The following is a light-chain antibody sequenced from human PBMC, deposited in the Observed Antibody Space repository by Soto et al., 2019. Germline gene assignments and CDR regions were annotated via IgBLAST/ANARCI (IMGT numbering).Light chain of an antibody. CDR2: WAS. J-gene: IGKJ4*01. V-gene: IGKV4-1*01. Sequence: DIVMTQSPDSLAVSLGERATINCKSSQSVLYSSNNKTYLAWYQQKPGQPPQLLIYWASTRESGVPDRVSGSGSGTDFTLTISSLQAEDVAVYYCQQYYRTPLTCGGGTKVEIK. CDR3: QQYYRTPLT. CDR1: QSVLYSSNNKTY.